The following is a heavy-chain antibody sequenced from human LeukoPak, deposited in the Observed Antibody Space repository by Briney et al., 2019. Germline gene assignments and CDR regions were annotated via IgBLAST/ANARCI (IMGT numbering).Heavy chain of an antibody. CDR3: ARISSDIVPFDY. Sequence: ASVKVSCKASGYTFTGYYMHWVRQAPGQGLEWMGRINPNSGGTNYAQKFQGRVTMTRDTSISTAYMELSRLRSDDTAVYYCARISSDIVPFDYWDQGTLVTVSS. D-gene: IGHD2-15*01. CDR1: GYTFTGYY. V-gene: IGHV1-2*06. J-gene: IGHJ4*02. CDR2: INPNSGGT.